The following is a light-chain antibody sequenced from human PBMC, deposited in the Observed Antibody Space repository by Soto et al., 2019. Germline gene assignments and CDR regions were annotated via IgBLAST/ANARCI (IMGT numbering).Light chain of an antibody. CDR2: GAS. J-gene: IGKJ4*01. V-gene: IGKV3-20*01. CDR1: QSGNNNY. CDR3: QQYGSSPLT. Sequence: EIVLTQSPGTLSLSPGERATLSCRASQSGNNNYLAWYQQKPGQAPMLLICGASRRATGIPDRFSGSGSGTDFTLTISRLEPEDFALYYCQQYGSSPLTFVGGTKVEIK.